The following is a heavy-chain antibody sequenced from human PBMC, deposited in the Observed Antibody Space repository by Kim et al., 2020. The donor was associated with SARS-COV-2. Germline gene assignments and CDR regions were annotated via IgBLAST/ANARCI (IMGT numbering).Heavy chain of an antibody. Sequence: GGSLRLSCAASGFTFSSYSMNWVRQAPGKGLEWVSSISSSSSYIYYADSVKGRFTISRDNAKNSLYLQMNSLRAEDTAVYYCARSYPGCSSTSCYPTAFDIWGQGTMVTVSS. D-gene: IGHD2-2*01. V-gene: IGHV3-21*01. CDR3: ARSYPGCSSTSCYPTAFDI. CDR2: ISSSSSYI. CDR1: GFTFSSYS. J-gene: IGHJ3*02.